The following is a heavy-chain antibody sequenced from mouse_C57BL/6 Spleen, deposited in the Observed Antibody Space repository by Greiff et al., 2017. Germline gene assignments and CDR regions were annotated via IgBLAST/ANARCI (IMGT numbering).Heavy chain of an antibody. J-gene: IGHJ3*01. Sequence: EVMLVESGEGLVKPGGSLKLSCAASGFTFSSYAMSWVRQTPETRLEWVAYISSGGDYIYYADTVKGRFTISRDNARNTLYLQMSSLKSEDTAMYYCTREGTGAWFAYWGQGTLVTVSA. CDR3: TREGTGAWFAY. V-gene: IGHV5-9-1*02. D-gene: IGHD3-3*01. CDR1: GFTFSSYA. CDR2: ISSGGDYI.